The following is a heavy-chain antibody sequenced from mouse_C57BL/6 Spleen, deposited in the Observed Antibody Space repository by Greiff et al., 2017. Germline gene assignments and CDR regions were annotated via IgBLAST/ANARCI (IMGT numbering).Heavy chain of an antibody. Sequence: QLQQSGAELVKPGASVKISCKASGYAFSSYWMNWVKQRPGKGLEWIGQIYPGDGDTNYNGKFKGKATLTADKSSSTAYMQLSSLTSEDSAVYFCASDYGLYYAMDYWGQGTSVTVSS. J-gene: IGHJ4*01. D-gene: IGHD2-4*01. V-gene: IGHV1-80*01. CDR3: ASDYGLYYAMDY. CDR2: IYPGDGDT. CDR1: GYAFSSYW.